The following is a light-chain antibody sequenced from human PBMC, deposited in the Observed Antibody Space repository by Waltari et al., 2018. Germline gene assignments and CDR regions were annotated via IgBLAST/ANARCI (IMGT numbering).Light chain of an antibody. CDR2: GAS. CDR1: QSVSSN. CDR3: QQYNNWPPLFT. Sequence: EIVMTQSPATLSVSPGDRATLSCRASQSVSSNLAWYQQKPGQAPRLLIYGASTRATGIPARFSGTGSGTEFTLTISSLQSEESAVYYCQQYNNWPPLFTFGPGTKVDMK. J-gene: IGKJ3*01. V-gene: IGKV3D-15*01.